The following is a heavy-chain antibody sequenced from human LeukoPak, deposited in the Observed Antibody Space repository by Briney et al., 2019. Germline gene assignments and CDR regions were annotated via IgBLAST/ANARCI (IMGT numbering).Heavy chain of an antibody. CDR3: AKVSGYYYDLVYFDY. V-gene: IGHV3-23*01. CDR2: ISGSGGST. Sequence: GASLRLSCAASGFTFSSYAMSWVRQAPGKGLEWVSAISGSGGSTYYADSVKGGFTISRDNSKNTLYLQMNSLRAEDTAVYYCAKVSGYYYDLVYFDYWGQGTLVTVSS. J-gene: IGHJ4*02. CDR1: GFTFSSYA. D-gene: IGHD3-22*01.